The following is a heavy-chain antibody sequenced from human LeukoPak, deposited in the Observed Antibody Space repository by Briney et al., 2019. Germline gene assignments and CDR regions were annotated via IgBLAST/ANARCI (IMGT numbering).Heavy chain of an antibody. CDR2: ISYDGSNK. D-gene: IGHD4-23*01. J-gene: IGHJ4*02. V-gene: IGHV3-30*18. CDR1: GFTFSSYG. Sequence: EGSLRLSCAASGFTFSSYGMHWVRQAPGKGLEWVAVISYDGSNKYYADSVKGRFTISRDNSKNTLYLQMNSLRAEDTAVYYCAKSVRWSDYFDYWGQGTLVTVSS. CDR3: AKSVRWSDYFDY.